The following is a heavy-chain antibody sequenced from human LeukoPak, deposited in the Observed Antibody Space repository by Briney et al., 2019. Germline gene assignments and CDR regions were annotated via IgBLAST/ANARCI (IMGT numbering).Heavy chain of an antibody. CDR3: ARLGIDYDILTGYIPDAFDI. J-gene: IGHJ3*02. D-gene: IGHD3-9*01. Sequence: SETLSLTCTVSGGSISSVDYYWSWIRQPPGKGLEWIGYIYYSGSTYYDPSLKSRVMISVDASKNQFSLKLSSVTAADTAVYYCARLGIDYDILTGYIPDAFDIWGQGTTVTVSS. V-gene: IGHV4-30-4*01. CDR1: GGSISSVDYY. CDR2: IYYSGST.